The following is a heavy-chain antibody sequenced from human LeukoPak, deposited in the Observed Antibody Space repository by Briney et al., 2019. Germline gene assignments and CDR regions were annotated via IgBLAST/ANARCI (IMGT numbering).Heavy chain of an antibody. CDR1: GGSFSGYY. CDR3: ARKYGSAPNWFDP. J-gene: IGHJ5*02. V-gene: IGHV4-34*01. Sequence: SETLSLTCAVYGGSFSGYYWSWIRQPPGKGLEWIGEINHSGSTNYNPSLKSRVTISVDTSKNQFSLKLSSVTAADTAVYYCARKYGSAPNWFDPWGQGTLVTVSA. D-gene: IGHD3-10*01. CDR2: INHSGST.